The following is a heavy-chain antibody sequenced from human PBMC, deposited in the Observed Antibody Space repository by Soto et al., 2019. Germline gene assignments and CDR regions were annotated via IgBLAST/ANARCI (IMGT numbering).Heavy chain of an antibody. D-gene: IGHD6-6*01. V-gene: IGHV3-33*01. J-gene: IGHJ6*02. CDR3: ARDYPLEYSSSSVDYYYGMDV. Sequence: PGGSLRLSCAASGFTFSSYGMHWVRQAPGKGLEWVAVIWYDGSNKYYADSVKGRFTISRDNSKNTLYLQMNSLRAEDTAVYYCARDYPLEYSSSSVDYYYGMDVWGQGTTVTVS. CDR1: GFTFSSYG. CDR2: IWYDGSNK.